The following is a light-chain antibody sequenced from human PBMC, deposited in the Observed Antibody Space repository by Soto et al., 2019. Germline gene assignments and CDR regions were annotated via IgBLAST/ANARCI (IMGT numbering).Light chain of an antibody. J-gene: IGLJ1*01. V-gene: IGLV2-8*01. CDR3: SSYAGSNFYV. Sequence: QSVLTQPPSASGSPGQSVTISRTGTSSDVGGYNYVSWYQQHPGKAPKLMIYEVSKRPSGVPDRFSGSKSGNTASLTVSGLQAEDEADYYCSSYAGSNFYVFGTGTKVTVL. CDR2: EVS. CDR1: SSDVGGYNY.